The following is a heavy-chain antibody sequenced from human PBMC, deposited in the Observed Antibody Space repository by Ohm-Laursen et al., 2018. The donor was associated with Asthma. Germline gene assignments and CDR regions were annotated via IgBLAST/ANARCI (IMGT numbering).Heavy chain of an antibody. CDR2: ISYDGSNK. CDR1: GFTFSSYG. Sequence: SLRLSCSASGFTFSSYGMHWVRQAPGKGLEWVAVISYDGSNKYYADSVKGRFTISRDNSKNTLYLQMNSLRAEDTAVYYCAKVTEFKDIVATTPYYYYYYGMDVWGQGTTVTVSS. V-gene: IGHV3-30*18. D-gene: IGHD5-12*01. CDR3: AKVTEFKDIVATTPYYYYYYGMDV. J-gene: IGHJ6*02.